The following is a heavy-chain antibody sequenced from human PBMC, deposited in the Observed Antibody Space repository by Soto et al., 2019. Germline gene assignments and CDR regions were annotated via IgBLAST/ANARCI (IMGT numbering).Heavy chain of an antibody. J-gene: IGHJ6*03. CDR1: GFTFSSYW. CDR2: IKSSGSTT. D-gene: IGHD3-10*01. Sequence: PGGSLRLSYAASGFTFSSYWMSWVRQAPGKGLEWVSNIKSSGSTTYYADSVKGRFTISRDNAKNSLYLQMNSLRAEDTAVYYCARDDNYYGSGSYYYYYMDVWGKGTTVTVSS. V-gene: IGHV3-48*04. CDR3: ARDDNYYGSGSYYYYYMDV.